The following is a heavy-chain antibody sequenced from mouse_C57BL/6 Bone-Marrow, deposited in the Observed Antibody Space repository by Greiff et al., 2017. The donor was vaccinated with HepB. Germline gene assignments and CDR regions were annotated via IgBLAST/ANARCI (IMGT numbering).Heavy chain of an antibody. J-gene: IGHJ1*03. CDR3: ASTVVGYFDV. Sequence: DVKLVESGGGLVKPGGSLKLSCAASGFTFSSYAMSWVRQTPEKRLEWVATISDGGSYTYYPDNVKGRFTISRDNAKNNLYLQMSHLKSEDTAMYYCASTVVGYFDVWGTGTTVTVSS. CDR1: GFTFSSYA. CDR2: ISDGGSYT. V-gene: IGHV5-4*03. D-gene: IGHD1-1*01.